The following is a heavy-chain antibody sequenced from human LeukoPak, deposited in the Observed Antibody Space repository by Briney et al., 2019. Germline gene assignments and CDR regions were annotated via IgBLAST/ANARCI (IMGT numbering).Heavy chain of an antibody. D-gene: IGHD5-18*01. CDR1: GGSISSGGYS. CDR2: IYHSGST. Sequence: SQTLSLTCAVSGGSISSGGYSWSWIRQPPGKDLEWIGYIYHSGSTYYNPSLKSRVTISVDRSKNQFSLKLSSVTAADTAVYYCARDTAMGTFDYWGQGTLVTVSS. CDR3: ARDTAMGTFDY. V-gene: IGHV4-30-2*01. J-gene: IGHJ4*02.